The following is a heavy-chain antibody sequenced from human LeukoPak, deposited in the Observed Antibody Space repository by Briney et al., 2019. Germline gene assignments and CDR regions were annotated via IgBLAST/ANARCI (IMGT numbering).Heavy chain of an antibody. CDR2: IIPIFGTA. Sequence: ASVKVSCKASGGTFSSYAISWVRQAPGQGLEWMGGIIPIFGTANYAQKFQGRVTITTDESTSTAYMELSSLRSEDTAVYYCARGHSSSWYRRPLDGLYFQHWGQGTLVTVSS. J-gene: IGHJ1*01. CDR1: GGTFSSYA. D-gene: IGHD6-13*01. CDR3: ARGHSSSWYRRPLDGLYFQH. V-gene: IGHV1-69*05.